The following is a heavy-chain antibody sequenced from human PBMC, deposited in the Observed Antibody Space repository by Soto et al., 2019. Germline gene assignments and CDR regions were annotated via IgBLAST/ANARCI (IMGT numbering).Heavy chain of an antibody. CDR2: VYHSGTT. CDR1: GGSISTYY. CDR3: VRDMQLWRPDS. D-gene: IGHD2-15*01. J-gene: IGHJ4*02. Sequence: SEALSLTCTVSGGSISTYYWTWIRQSPGKGPEWIGYVYHSGTTNYNPSLESRVTMSLDTSKNQFSLKLRAEDTAVYYCVRDMQLWRPDSWGQGTLVTVSS. V-gene: IGHV4-59*08.